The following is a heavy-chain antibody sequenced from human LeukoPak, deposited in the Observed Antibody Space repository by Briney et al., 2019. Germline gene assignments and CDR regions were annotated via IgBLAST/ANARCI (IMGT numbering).Heavy chain of an antibody. D-gene: IGHD5-24*01. CDR1: GGSISSYY. V-gene: IGHV4-59*01. CDR3: ARDYRRDGYNYWFDP. Sequence: SETLSLTCTVSGGSISSYYWSWIRQPPGKGLEWIGYIYNSGRTNYNPSLKSRVTISVDTSKNQFSLKLSSVTAADTAVYYCARDYRRDGYNYWFDPWGQGTLVTVSS. J-gene: IGHJ5*02. CDR2: IYNSGRT.